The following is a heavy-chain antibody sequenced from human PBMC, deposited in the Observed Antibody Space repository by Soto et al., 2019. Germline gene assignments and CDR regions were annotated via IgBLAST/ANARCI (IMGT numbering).Heavy chain of an antibody. V-gene: IGHV1-3*01. CDR1: GYTFTSYA. CDR2: INAGNGNT. CDR3: ARAQEWELLDAFDI. J-gene: IGHJ3*02. Sequence: GASVKVSCKAFGYTFTSYAIHWVRQAPGQRLEWMGWINAGNGNTKYSQKFQGWVTMTRDTSISTAYMELSRLRSDDTAVYYCARAQEWELLDAFDIWGQGTMVTVSS. D-gene: IGHD1-26*01.